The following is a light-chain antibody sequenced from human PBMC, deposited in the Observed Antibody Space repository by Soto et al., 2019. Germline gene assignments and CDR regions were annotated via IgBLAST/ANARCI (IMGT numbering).Light chain of an antibody. CDR2: GNS. V-gene: IGLV1-40*01. J-gene: IGLJ1*01. Sequence: QSVLTQPPSESGAPGQRVTISCTGSSSNIGAGYDVHWYQQLPGTAPKLLIYGNSNRPSGVPDRFSGSKSGTSASLAITGLQAEYEADYYCQSYDSSLSGYVFGTGTKVTVL. CDR3: QSYDSSLSGYV. CDR1: SSNIGAGYD.